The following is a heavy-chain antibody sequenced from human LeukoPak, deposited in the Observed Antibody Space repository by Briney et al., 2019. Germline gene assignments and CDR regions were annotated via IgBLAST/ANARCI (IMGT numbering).Heavy chain of an antibody. CDR3: AHGLEQWLDFDY. V-gene: IGHV2-5*02. CDR2: IYWDDAK. J-gene: IGHJ4*02. CDR1: GFSLSTSGVG. D-gene: IGHD6-19*01. Sequence: ASGPTLVNPTQTLTLTCTFSGFSLSTSGVGVGWIRQPPGQALEWLALIYWDDAKRYSPSLKSRLTITKDTSKNQVVLTMINMDPVDTGTYYCAHGLEQWLDFDYWGQGILVTVSS.